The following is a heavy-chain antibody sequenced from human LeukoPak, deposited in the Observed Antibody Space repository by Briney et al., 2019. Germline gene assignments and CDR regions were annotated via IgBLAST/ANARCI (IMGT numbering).Heavy chain of an antibody. J-gene: IGHJ4*02. CDR2: ISGSDRTT. Sequence: PGGSLRLSCAASGFTFNSFAMSWVRQAPGKGLEWVSGISGSDRTTYYADSVKGRFTVSRDNAKNSLYLQMNSLRAEDTGVYYCARVGPRYCTNGVCYHLDYWGQGTLVTVSS. D-gene: IGHD2-8*01. V-gene: IGHV3-23*01. CDR3: ARVGPRYCTNGVCYHLDY. CDR1: GFTFNSFA.